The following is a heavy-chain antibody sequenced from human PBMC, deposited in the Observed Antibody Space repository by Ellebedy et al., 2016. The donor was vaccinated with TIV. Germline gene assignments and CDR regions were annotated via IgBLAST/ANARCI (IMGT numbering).Heavy chain of an antibody. V-gene: IGHV1-18*01. J-gene: IGHJ4*02. CDR2: ISAYNGNT. CDR1: GYTFSSFG. D-gene: IGHD5-18*01. CDR3: ATDSRYSYGYRFDY. Sequence: ASVKVSCKSFGYTFSSFGLSWVRQAPGQGLEWMGWISAYNGNTNYAQKFQGRVTMTTDTSTRTGYMELRSLRSDDTAVYYCATDSRYSYGYRFDYWGQGTLVIVSS.